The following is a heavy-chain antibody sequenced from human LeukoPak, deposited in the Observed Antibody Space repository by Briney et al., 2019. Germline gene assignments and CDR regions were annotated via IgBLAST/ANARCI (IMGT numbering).Heavy chain of an antibody. CDR2: IKKDGREI. CDR1: GFTFSRHW. CDR3: ARRYSTSSVEDFDY. Sequence: GGSLRLSCVASGFTFSRHWMAWVRQAPGKGLEWVANIKKDGREIYYMDSVKGRFTISRDNAKKSLYLQMNSLRAEDTAVYYCARRYSTSSVEDFDYWGQGTLVTVSS. V-gene: IGHV3-7*01. J-gene: IGHJ4*02. D-gene: IGHD6-6*01.